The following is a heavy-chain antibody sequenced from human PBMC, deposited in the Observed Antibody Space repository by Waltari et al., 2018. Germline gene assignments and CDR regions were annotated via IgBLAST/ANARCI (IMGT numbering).Heavy chain of an antibody. CDR1: TFSGYV. V-gene: IGHV3-23*01. J-gene: IGHJ4*02. Sequence: TFSGYVMSWVRQAPGKGLDWFSSISADSGSTYYGVSVKGRFTISRDNSRNTLYLQMDSLRAEDTAIYYCAKGSSTGRPYYFDYWGQGTLVTVSS. CDR3: AKGSSTGRPYYFDY. CDR2: ISADSGST.